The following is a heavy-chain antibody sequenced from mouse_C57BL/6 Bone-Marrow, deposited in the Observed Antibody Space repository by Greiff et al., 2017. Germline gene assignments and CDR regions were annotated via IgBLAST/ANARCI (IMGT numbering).Heavy chain of an antibody. D-gene: IGHD1-1*01. V-gene: IGHV1-19*01. J-gene: IGHJ2*01. CDR2: INPYNGGT. CDR1: GYTFTDYY. Sequence: VQLKQSGPVLVKPGASVKMSCKASGYTFTDYYMNWVKQSHGKSLEWIGVINPYNGGTSYNQKFKGKATLTVDKSSSTAYMELNSLTSEDSAVYYCARNLYYGSSLDYWGQGTTLTVSS. CDR3: ARNLYYGSSLDY.